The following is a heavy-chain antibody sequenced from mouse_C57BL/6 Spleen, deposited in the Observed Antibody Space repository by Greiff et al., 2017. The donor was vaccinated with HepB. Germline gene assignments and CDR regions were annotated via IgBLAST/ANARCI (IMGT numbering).Heavy chain of an antibody. CDR1: GYTFTSYW. Sequence: QVQLQQSGTELVKPGASVKLSCKASGYTFTSYWMHWVKQRPGQGLEWIGNINPSNGGTNYNEKFKSKATLTVDKSSSTAYMQLSSLTSEDSAVYYCAREEETRGFPWFAYWGQGTLVTVSA. CDR2: INPSNGGT. CDR3: AREEETRGFPWFAY. D-gene: IGHD3-3*01. J-gene: IGHJ3*01. V-gene: IGHV1-53*01.